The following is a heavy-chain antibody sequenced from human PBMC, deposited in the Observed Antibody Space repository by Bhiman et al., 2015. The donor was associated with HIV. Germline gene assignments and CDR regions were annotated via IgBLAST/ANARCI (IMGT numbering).Heavy chain of an antibody. Sequence: EVQLLESGGGLVQPGGSLRLSCAASRFSFSSYAMNWVRQAPGKGLEWVSGVSGTGYNTFYADSVKGRFTISRDNSKNTVYLHMNSLRAEDTAIYYCARDPWYSSSWYGLHYYYYYMDVWGKGTTVTVSS. CDR2: VSGTGYNT. V-gene: IGHV3-23*01. CDR1: RFSFSSYA. J-gene: IGHJ6*03. CDR3: ARDPWYSSSWYGLHYYYYYMDV. D-gene: IGHD6-13*01.